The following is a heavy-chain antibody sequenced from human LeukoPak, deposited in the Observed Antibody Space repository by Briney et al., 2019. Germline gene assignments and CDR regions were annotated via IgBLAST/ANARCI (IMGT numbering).Heavy chain of an antibody. CDR3: ARDPPHMRFGSYDAFDI. J-gene: IGHJ3*02. Sequence: GASVKVSCKASGGTFSSYAISWVRQAPGQGLEWMGGIIPIFGTANYAQKFQGRVTITADESTSTAYMELSSLRSEDTAVYYCARDPPHMRFGSYDAFDIWGQGTMVTVSS. CDR1: GGTFSSYA. D-gene: IGHD1-26*01. CDR2: IIPIFGTA. V-gene: IGHV1-69*01.